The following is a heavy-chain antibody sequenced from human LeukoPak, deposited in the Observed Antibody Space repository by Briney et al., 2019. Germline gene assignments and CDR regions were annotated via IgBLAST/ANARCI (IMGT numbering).Heavy chain of an antibody. CDR2: IKSDGSRT. CDR1: GFTFRSYW. D-gene: IGHD6-25*01. CDR3: ARDLTYRSASFDY. J-gene: IGHJ4*02. V-gene: IGHV3-74*01. Sequence: PVGSLRLSSAASGFTFRSYWMDWVRQVPGKGLVWVSRIKSDGSRTSYADSVKGRFTISRDNAKNTLYLQMNSLRAEDTAVYYCARDLTYRSASFDYWGQGTMVTVSS.